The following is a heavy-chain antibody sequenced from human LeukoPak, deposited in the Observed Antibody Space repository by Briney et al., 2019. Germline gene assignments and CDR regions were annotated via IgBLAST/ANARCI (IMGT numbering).Heavy chain of an antibody. J-gene: IGHJ3*02. V-gene: IGHV4-38-2*01. Sequence: SETLSLTCAVSGYSISSGYYWGWIRQPPGKGLEWIGNIYHSGSTYYNPSLKSRVTISVDTSKNQFSLKLSSVTAADTAVYYCARQPLRGSASDIWGQGTMVTVSS. D-gene: IGHD1-14*01. CDR3: ARQPLRGSASDI. CDR1: GYSISSGYY. CDR2: IYHSGST.